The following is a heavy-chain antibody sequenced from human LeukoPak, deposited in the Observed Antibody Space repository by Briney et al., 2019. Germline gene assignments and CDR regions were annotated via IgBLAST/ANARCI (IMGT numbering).Heavy chain of an antibody. D-gene: IGHD1-26*01. V-gene: IGHV5-51*01. J-gene: IGHJ4*02. Sequence: PGESLKISCKGSGYRFTSNWIAWVRQMPGKGLEWMGIIYPGDSDTRYSPSFQGQVTISADKSINTAYLQWSSLRASDTAMYYCAREGGSSYGVQFDYWGQGTLVTVSS. CDR1: GYRFTSNW. CDR2: IYPGDSDT. CDR3: AREGGSSYGVQFDY.